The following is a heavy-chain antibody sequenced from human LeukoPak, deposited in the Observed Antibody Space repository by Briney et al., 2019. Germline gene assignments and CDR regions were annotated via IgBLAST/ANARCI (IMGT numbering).Heavy chain of an antibody. V-gene: IGHV3-21*01. CDR2: ISSSSSYI. Sequence: GGSLRLSCAASGFTFSSYSMYWVRQAPGKGLEWVSSISSSSSYIYYAASVKGRFTNSRDNAKNSLYLQMKSLRAEDTAVDYCARDIVVVVAATATGGLDYWGQGTLVTVSS. D-gene: IGHD2-15*01. CDR3: ARDIVVVVAATATGGLDY. CDR1: GFTFSSYS. J-gene: IGHJ4*02.